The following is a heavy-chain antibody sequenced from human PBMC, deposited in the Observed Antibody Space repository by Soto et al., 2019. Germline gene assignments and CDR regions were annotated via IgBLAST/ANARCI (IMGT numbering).Heavy chain of an antibody. D-gene: IGHD6-19*01. V-gene: IGHV6-1*01. CDR1: GDIVSSTSAA. CDR2: TYYRSKWYS. Sequence: SQTLSLTCAISGDIVSSTSAAWSCIRQSPSRGLEWLGRTYYRSKWYSDYAVSVKSRITINPDTSKNQFSLQLNSVTPEDTAVYYCARGSYYSGWVWGQGTLVTVSS. J-gene: IGHJ4*02. CDR3: ARGSYYSGWV.